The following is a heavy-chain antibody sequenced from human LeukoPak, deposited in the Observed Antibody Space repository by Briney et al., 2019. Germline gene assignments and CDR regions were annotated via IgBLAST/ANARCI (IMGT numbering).Heavy chain of an antibody. D-gene: IGHD1-20*01. CDR1: ADSISSSSYY. CDR2: IYYSGST. Sequence: SETLSLTCTVSADSISSSSYYWGWIRQPPGKGLEWIGSIYYSGSTYYNPSLRRRVTIAVDTSKNQFSLKLSFVTAADTAVYYCARHRVTGTAYTGFAIWGQGTMVTVSS. V-gene: IGHV4-39*01. J-gene: IGHJ3*02. CDR3: ARHRVTGTAYTGFAI.